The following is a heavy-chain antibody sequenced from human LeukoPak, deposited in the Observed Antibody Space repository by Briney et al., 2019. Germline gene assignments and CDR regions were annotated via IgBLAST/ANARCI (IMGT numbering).Heavy chain of an antibody. Sequence: GGSLRLSCAASGFTFSSYGMHWVRQAPGKGLEWVANIKQDGSEKYYVDSVKGRFTISRDNAKNSLYLQMSSLRADDMAVYYCATLVATTRFDYWGQGTLVTVSS. CDR2: IKQDGSEK. CDR3: ATLVATTRFDY. D-gene: IGHD5-12*01. CDR1: GFTFSSYG. J-gene: IGHJ4*02. V-gene: IGHV3-7*01.